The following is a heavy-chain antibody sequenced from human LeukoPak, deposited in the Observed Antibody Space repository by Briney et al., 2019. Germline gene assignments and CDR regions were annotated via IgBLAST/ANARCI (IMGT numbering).Heavy chain of an antibody. CDR1: GYTFTSYG. CDR2: ISAYNGNT. CDR3: ARILGESELYYGMDV. J-gene: IGHJ6*02. Sequence: GASVKVSCKASGYTFTSYGISWVRQAPGQGLDWLGWISAYNGNTNYAQKLQGRVTMTTDTSTSTAYMELRSLRSDDTAVYYCARILGESELYYGMDVWGQGTTVTVSS. D-gene: IGHD3-10*01. V-gene: IGHV1-18*01.